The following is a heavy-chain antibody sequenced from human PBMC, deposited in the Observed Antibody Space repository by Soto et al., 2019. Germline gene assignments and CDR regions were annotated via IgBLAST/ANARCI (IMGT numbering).Heavy chain of an antibody. CDR3: AKGHSSSWYWSSWFDP. Sequence: QVQLVQSGAEVKKPGASVKVSCKASGYTFTSYDINWVRQATGQGLEWMGWMNPNSGNTGYAQKFQGRVTMTRTTSISTAYMELSSLRSEDTAVYYWAKGHSSSWYWSSWFDPWGQGTLVTVSS. CDR2: MNPNSGNT. D-gene: IGHD6-13*01. J-gene: IGHJ5*02. V-gene: IGHV1-8*01. CDR1: GYTFTSYD.